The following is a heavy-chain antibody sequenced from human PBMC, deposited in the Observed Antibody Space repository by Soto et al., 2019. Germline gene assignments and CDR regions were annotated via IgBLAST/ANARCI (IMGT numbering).Heavy chain of an antibody. CDR2: IKSKSDGGTT. J-gene: IGHJ5*02. D-gene: IGHD2-15*01. Sequence: GGALRIACASSVFTFSDAWMSWVGQAPGTGLDWVGRIKSKSDGGTTEYAAPVRGRFTISRDDSKNTLYLQMNSLKTEDTAVYYCTTDLWRIAVVVGSTGYFNPWGQGTPVTVSS. CDR3: TTDLWRIAVVVGSTGYFNP. CDR1: VFTFSDAW. V-gene: IGHV3-15*01.